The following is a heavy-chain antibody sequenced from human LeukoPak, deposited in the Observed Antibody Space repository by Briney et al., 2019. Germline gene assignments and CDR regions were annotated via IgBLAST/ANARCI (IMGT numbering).Heavy chain of an antibody. CDR2: IIPIFGTA. J-gene: IGHJ4*02. V-gene: IGHV1-69*13. CDR1: GFTFTNYN. Sequence: SVKVSCKASGFTFTNYNMHWVRQAPGQGLEWMGGIIPIFGTANYAQKFQGRVTITADESTSTAYMELSSLRSEDTAVYYCARDRGDGYNYLKPPYYFDYWGQGTLVTVSS. CDR3: ARDRGDGYNYLKPPYYFDY. D-gene: IGHD5-24*01.